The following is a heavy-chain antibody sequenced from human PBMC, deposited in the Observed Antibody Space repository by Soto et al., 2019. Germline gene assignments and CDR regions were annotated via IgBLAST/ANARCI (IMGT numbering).Heavy chain of an antibody. Sequence: PSETLSLTCTVSGYSISSGYYWGWIRQPPGKGLEWIGSIYHSGSTYYNPSLKSRVTISVDTSKNQFSLKLSSVTAADTAVYYCATMVRGVIPYFQHWGQGTLVTVSS. CDR3: ATMVRGVIPYFQH. J-gene: IGHJ1*01. CDR2: IYHSGST. V-gene: IGHV4-38-2*02. D-gene: IGHD3-10*01. CDR1: GYSISSGYY.